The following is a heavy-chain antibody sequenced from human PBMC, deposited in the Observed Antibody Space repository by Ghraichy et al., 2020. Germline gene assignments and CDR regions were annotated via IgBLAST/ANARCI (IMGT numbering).Heavy chain of an antibody. CDR2: INHSGST. J-gene: IGHJ6*03. CDR1: GGSFSGYY. D-gene: IGHD6-19*01. V-gene: IGHV4-34*01. Sequence: SETLSLTCAVYGGSFSGYYWSWIRQPPGKGLEWIGEINHSGSTNYNPSLKSRVTISVDTSKNQFSLKLSSVTAADTAVYYCARYSSGWSIDYYYYYMDVWGKGTTVTVSS. CDR3: ARYSSGWSIDYYYYYMDV.